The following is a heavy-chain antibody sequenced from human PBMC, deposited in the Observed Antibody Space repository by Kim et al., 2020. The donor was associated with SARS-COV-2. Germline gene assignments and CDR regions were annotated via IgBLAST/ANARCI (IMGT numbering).Heavy chain of an antibody. D-gene: IGHD1-7*01. CDR3: ARQSFFGLELHGYYYGMDV. Sequence: GESLKISCKGSGYSFTSYWISWVRQMPGKGLEWMGRIDPSDSYTNYSPSFQGHVTISADKSISTAYLQWSSLKASDTAMYYCARQSFFGLELHGYYYGMDVWGQGTTVTVSS. J-gene: IGHJ6*02. CDR2: IDPSDSYT. V-gene: IGHV5-10-1*01. CDR1: GYSFTSYW.